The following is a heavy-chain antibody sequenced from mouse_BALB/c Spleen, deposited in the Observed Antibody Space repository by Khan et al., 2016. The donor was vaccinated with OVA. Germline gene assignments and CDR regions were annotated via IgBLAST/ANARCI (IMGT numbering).Heavy chain of an antibody. J-gene: IGHJ3*01. CDR3: ARLAYYYNSEGFAY. D-gene: IGHD1-1*01. Sequence: EVELVESGGDFVRPGGSLKLSCAASGFTFSTYGMSWVRQTPDKSLEWVATISTGGAYTYYPHSVKGRFTISRDNAKNTLYQQWSSLRSEDTAIYYCARLAYYYNSEGFAYWGQGTLVTVSA. CDR2: ISTGGAYT. V-gene: IGHV5-6*01. CDR1: GFTFSTYG.